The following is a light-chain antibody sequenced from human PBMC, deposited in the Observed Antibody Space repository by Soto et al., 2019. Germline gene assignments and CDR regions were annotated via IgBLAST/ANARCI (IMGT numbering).Light chain of an antibody. CDR1: SSNIGTSS. V-gene: IGLV1-44*01. Sequence: QSVLTQPHSASGTPGQRVTISCSGSSSNIGTSSVHWFQQLPGTAPKLLISTTNQRPSGVPERFSGSKSGTSASLAISGLQSEDEADYYRAAWDDSLNGLVFGTGTKVTVL. CDR3: AAWDDSLNGLV. J-gene: IGLJ1*01. CDR2: TTN.